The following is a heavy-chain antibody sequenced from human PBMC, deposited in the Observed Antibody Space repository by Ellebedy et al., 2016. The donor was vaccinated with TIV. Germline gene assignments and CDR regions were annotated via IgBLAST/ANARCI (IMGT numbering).Heavy chain of an antibody. CDR2: ISGSGGST. Sequence: GESLKISCAASGFTFSSYAMSWVRQAPGKGLEWVSAISGSGGSTYYADSVKGRFTISRDNAKNSLYLQMNSLRAEDTAVYYCARSEGGGSFDPWGQGTLVTVSS. D-gene: IGHD2-15*01. V-gene: IGHV3-23*01. CDR1: GFTFSSYA. J-gene: IGHJ5*02. CDR3: ARSEGGGSFDP.